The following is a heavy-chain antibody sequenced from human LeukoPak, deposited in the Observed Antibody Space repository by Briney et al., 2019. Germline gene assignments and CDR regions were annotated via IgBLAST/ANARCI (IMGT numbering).Heavy chain of an antibody. CDR2: ISYDGSNK. CDR3: ARARDY. V-gene: IGHV3-30-3*01. Sequence: PGRSLRLSCAASGFTFSSYAMHWVRQAPGKGLEWVAVISYDGSNKYYADSVKGRSTISRDNSKNTLYLQMNSLRAEDTAVYYCARARDYWGQGTLVTVSS. J-gene: IGHJ4*02. CDR1: GFTFSSYA.